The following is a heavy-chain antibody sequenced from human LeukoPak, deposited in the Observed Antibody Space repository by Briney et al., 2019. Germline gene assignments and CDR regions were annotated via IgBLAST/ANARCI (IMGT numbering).Heavy chain of an antibody. CDR3: ARERQYYYDSSGYYPY. D-gene: IGHD3-22*01. CDR1: GGSISSGSYY. J-gene: IGHJ4*02. Sequence: SQTLSLTCTVTGGSISSGSYYWSWIRQPAGKGLEWIGRIYTSRSTNYNPSLKSRVTISVDTSKNQFSLKLSSVTAADTAVYYCARERQYYYDSSGYYPYWGQGTLVTVSS. V-gene: IGHV4-61*02. CDR2: IYTSRST.